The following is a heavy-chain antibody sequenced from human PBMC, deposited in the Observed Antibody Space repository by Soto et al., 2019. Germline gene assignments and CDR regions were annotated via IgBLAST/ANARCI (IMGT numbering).Heavy chain of an antibody. D-gene: IGHD6-19*01. J-gene: IGHJ4*02. Sequence: QLLESGGGLVQPGGSRRLSCAASGFNFGDCTMTWVRQAPGKGLVWISTISGGGGNSYYADVVKGRFTITRDNSKNTLYLQMNSLKGEDTALYYCAKETFGVGWTLDFWGQGTLVTVSS. CDR3: AKETFGVGWTLDF. V-gene: IGHV3-23*01. CDR1: GFNFGDCT. CDR2: ISGGGGNS.